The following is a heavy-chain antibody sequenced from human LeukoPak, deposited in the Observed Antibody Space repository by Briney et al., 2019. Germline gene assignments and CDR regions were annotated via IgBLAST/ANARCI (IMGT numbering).Heavy chain of an antibody. V-gene: IGHV3-11*01. D-gene: IGHD3-3*01. J-gene: IGHJ6*02. CDR3: ARGRHTIFGVVIHYYGMDV. Sequence: GGSLRLSCAASGFTFSDNYMSWIRQAPGKGLEWVSYISSSGSTKYYADSVKGRFTISRDNAKNSVYLQMNSLRAEDTAVYYCARGRHTIFGVVIHYYGMDVWGQGTTVTVSS. CDR1: GFTFSDNY. CDR2: ISSSGSTK.